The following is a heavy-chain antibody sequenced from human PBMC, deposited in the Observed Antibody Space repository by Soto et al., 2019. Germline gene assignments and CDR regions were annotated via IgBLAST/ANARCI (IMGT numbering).Heavy chain of an antibody. CDR3: AHRVLRTVFGLVTTTAIYFDF. Sequence: QITLNESGPTQVKPRQTLTLTCTFSGFSLTTSGVGVGWIRQSPGKALEWLALIYWDGDKRYSPSLKSRLTITKDTSKNQVVLTMADLDPADTATYYCAHRVLRTVFGLVTTTAIYFDFWGQGTPVAVSS. V-gene: IGHV2-5*02. CDR2: IYWDGDK. D-gene: IGHD3-3*01. J-gene: IGHJ4*02. CDR1: GFSLTTSGVG.